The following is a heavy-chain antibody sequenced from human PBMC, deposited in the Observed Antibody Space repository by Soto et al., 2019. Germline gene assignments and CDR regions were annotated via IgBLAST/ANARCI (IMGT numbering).Heavy chain of an antibody. CDR2: IIPIFGTA. V-gene: IGHV1-69*06. D-gene: IGHD2-2*01. J-gene: IGHJ6*02. CDR1: GGTFSSDA. CDR3: ARDRRVGPAARSYYYYGMDV. Sequence: SVNVSCKASGGTFSSDAISWARQAPGQGLEWMGGIIPIFGTANYAQKFQGRVTITADKSTSTAYMELSSLRSEDTAVYYCARDRRVGPAARSYYYYGMDVWGQGTTVTVSS.